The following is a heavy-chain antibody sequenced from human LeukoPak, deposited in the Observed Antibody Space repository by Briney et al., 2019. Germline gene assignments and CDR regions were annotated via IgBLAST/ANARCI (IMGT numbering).Heavy chain of an antibody. J-gene: IGHJ6*03. CDR1: EFTVSRNY. CDR3: ARFCGGDCYSGFNYYSYYYMDV. Sequence: PGGSLRLSCAASEFTVSRNYITWVRQAPGKGLEWVSVIYSDGTTYYADSVRGRFTISRDNFENTVSLQMNSLRAEDTAVYYCARFCGGDCYSGFNYYSYYYMDVWGKGTTVTISS. D-gene: IGHD2-21*02. V-gene: IGHV3-66*01. CDR2: IYSDGTT.